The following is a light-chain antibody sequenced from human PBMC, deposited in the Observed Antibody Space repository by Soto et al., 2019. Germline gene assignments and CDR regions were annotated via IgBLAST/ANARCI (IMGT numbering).Light chain of an antibody. J-gene: IGKJ1*01. CDR3: QQYGSSPWT. CDR2: GAS. CDR1: QSVSSSY. Sequence: ETVFPPSPLPPSLYHGQRTTLSCRASQSVSSSYLAWYQQKPGQAPRLLIYGASSRATGIPDRFSGSGSGTDFTLTISRLEPEDFAVYYCQQYGSSPWTFGPGTKVDIK. V-gene: IGKV3-20*01.